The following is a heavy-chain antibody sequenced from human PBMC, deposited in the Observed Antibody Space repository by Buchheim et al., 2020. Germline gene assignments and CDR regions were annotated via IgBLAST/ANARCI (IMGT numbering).Heavy chain of an antibody. D-gene: IGHD5-18*01. CDR3: ARERRPTAMAKAHRGYYYYGMDV. CDR2: IYSGGST. V-gene: IGHV3-66*01. Sequence: EVQLVESGGGLVQPGGSLRLSCAASGFTVSSNYMSWVRQAPGKGLEWVSVIYSGGSTYYADSVKGRFTISRDNSKNTLYLQMNSLRAEDTAVYYCARERRPTAMAKAHRGYYYYGMDVWGQGTT. J-gene: IGHJ6*02. CDR1: GFTVSSNY.